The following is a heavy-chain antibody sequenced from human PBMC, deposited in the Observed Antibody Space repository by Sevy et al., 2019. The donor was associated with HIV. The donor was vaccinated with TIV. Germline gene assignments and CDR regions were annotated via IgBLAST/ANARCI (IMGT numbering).Heavy chain of an antibody. CDR2: IQYDGSNK. CDR3: VKEGGGEGGDH. Sequence: GGSLRLSCAASGFSFSSYGMHWVRQAPGKGLEWMSYIQYDGSNKDYADSVKGRSTISRDNSKNTLFLQMNSLRVEDRAEFYWVKEGGGEGGDHWGQGTLVTVSS. V-gene: IGHV3-30*02. CDR1: GFSFSSYG. D-gene: IGHD2-21*01. J-gene: IGHJ4*02.